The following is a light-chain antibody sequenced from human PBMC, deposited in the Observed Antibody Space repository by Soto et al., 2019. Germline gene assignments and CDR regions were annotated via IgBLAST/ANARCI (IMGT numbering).Light chain of an antibody. Sequence: EIVLTQSPGTLSLSPGERATLSCRASQSVSSIYLAWYQRKPGQAPRLLIYGASSRATGVPDRFSGSGSGTDFTLTISRLEPEDFAVYYCQQYYSIPLTFGGGTKVDIK. CDR2: GAS. CDR3: QQYYSIPLT. J-gene: IGKJ4*01. V-gene: IGKV3-20*01. CDR1: QSVSSIY.